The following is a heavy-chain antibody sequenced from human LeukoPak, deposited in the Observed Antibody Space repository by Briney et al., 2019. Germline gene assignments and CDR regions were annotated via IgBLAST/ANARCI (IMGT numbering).Heavy chain of an antibody. Sequence: GESLKISCQGSGYSFTYYWIAWVRQMPGKGLEWMGVIYPSDSDTRYSPSFQGQVTISADKSISTAYLQWSSLKASDTATYYCARQDGNGYFYFDFWGQGTLVTVSS. CDR3: ARQDGNGYFYFDF. CDR1: GYSFTYYW. V-gene: IGHV5-51*01. CDR2: IYPSDSDT. J-gene: IGHJ4*02. D-gene: IGHD5-24*01.